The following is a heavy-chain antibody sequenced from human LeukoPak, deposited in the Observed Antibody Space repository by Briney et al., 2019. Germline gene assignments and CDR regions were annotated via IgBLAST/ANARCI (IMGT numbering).Heavy chain of an antibody. CDR3: ARDYVTMAPDY. CDR1: GFTFNTYG. V-gene: IGHV3-21*01. CDR2: IGPGPSHT. D-gene: IGHD3-10*02. J-gene: IGHJ4*02. Sequence: GSLRLSCAASGFTFNTYGMNWVRQAPGKGLEWLSYIGPGPSHTYCAASVRGRFVISRDDAKSSLYLQMSSLRAEDTAVYYCARDYVTMAPDYGGLGTLVTVSS.